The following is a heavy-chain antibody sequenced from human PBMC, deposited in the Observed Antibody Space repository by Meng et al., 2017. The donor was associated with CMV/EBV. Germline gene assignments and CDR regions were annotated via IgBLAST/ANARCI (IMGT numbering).Heavy chain of an antibody. CDR2: INHSGST. J-gene: IGHJ4*02. CDR3: ARGSVRSWANFDY. V-gene: IGHV4-34*01. CDR1: GGSFSGYY. D-gene: IGHD6-13*01. Sequence: ESLRLSCAVYGGSFSGYYWSWIRQPPGKGLEWIGEINHSGSTNYNPSLKSRVTISVDTSKNQFSLKLSSVTAADTAVYYCARGSVRSWANFDYWGQGTLVTVSS.